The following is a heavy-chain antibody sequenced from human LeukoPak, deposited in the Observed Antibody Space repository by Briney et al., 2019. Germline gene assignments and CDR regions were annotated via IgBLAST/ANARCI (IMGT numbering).Heavy chain of an antibody. J-gene: IGHJ3*02. CDR1: GYXFTSYW. V-gene: IGHV5-10-1*01. CDR2: IDPSDSYT. CDR3: ARHAGDDAFDI. Sequence: GESLKISCNGSGYXFTSYWISWVRQMPGEGLEWMGRIDPSDSYTNYSPSFQGHVTISADKSISTAYLQWSSLKASDTAMYYCARHAGDDAFDIWGQGIMVTVSS. D-gene: IGHD3-16*01.